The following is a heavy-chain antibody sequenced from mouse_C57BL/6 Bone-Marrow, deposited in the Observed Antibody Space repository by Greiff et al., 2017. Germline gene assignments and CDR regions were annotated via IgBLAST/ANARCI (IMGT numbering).Heavy chain of an antibody. V-gene: IGHV2-6-1*01. J-gene: IGHJ1*03. Sequence: QVQLKESGPGLVAPSQSLSITCTVSGFSLTSYGVHWVRQPPGKGLEWLVVIWSDGSTTYNSALKSRMSISKDNSKSQVFLKMNSLQTDDTAMYYCARHDGSPHWYFDVWGTGTTVTVSS. CDR3: ARHDGSPHWYFDV. CDR2: IWSDGST. D-gene: IGHD2-3*01. CDR1: GFSLTSYG.